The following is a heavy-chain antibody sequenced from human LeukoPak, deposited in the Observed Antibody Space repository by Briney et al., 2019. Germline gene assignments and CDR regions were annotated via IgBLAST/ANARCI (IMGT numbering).Heavy chain of an antibody. J-gene: IGHJ3*02. CDR1: GLHFTSYW. V-gene: IGHV3-7*03. CDR3: ARGGRGSAAVVAPRSFDI. CDR2: IKQDGSDT. D-gene: IGHD3-22*01. Sequence: SGGSLRLSCAVSGLHFTSYWMTWVRQAPGKGLEWIGNIKQDGSDTNYVDSVKGRFTISRDNSKNTLYLQMNSLRAEDTAVYYCARGGRGSAAVVAPRSFDIWGQGTMVTVSS.